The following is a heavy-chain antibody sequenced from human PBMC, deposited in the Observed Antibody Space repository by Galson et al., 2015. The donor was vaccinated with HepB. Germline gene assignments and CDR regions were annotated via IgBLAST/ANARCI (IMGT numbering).Heavy chain of an antibody. Sequence: SLRLSCAASGFTFNSYNMNWVRQAPGKGLEWVSSIRSSSSYISYADSVKGRYTISRDNAKNSLYLQMNGLRAEDTAVYYCARTPKAIAAAGKGGPIDYWGQGTLVTVSS. D-gene: IGHD6-13*01. CDR1: GFTFNSYN. CDR2: IRSSSSYI. CDR3: ARTPKAIAAAGKGGPIDY. J-gene: IGHJ4*02. V-gene: IGHV3-21*01.